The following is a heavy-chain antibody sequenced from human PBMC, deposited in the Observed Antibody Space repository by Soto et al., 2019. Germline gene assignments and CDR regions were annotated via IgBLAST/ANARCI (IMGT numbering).Heavy chain of an antibody. CDR1: GFTVSSTY. CDR3: TRGGSYNYGMDSEDAFDI. J-gene: IGHJ3*02. V-gene: IGHV3-53*01. D-gene: IGHD1-1*01. Sequence: VGPLSLSCAASGFTVSSTYMSWVRQAPGKGLEWVSVLYGGGSTYYADSVTGRFTISRDNSKNTIYLQLDNLRADDTAMYYCTRGGSYNYGMDSEDAFDIWGQGTMVTVSS. CDR2: LYGGGST.